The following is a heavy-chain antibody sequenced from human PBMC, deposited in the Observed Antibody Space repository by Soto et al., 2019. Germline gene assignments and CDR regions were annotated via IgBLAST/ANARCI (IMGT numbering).Heavy chain of an antibody. J-gene: IGHJ4*02. Sequence: SGPTREHPTQTLTLTCTFSGFSLSTDDVGVGWIRQPPGKALDWLAVIYWDDDKRYSPSLKSRLTITKDTSKNQVLLTMTNMDPVDTATYFCARSKYSISSFDYWGQGALVTVSS. D-gene: IGHD6-6*01. CDR3: ARSKYSISSFDY. CDR2: IYWDDDK. V-gene: IGHV2-5*02. CDR1: GFSLSTDDVG.